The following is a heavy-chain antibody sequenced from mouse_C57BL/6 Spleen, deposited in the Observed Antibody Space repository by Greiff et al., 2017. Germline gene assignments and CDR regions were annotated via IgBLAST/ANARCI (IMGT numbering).Heavy chain of an antibody. V-gene: IGHV1-42*01. J-gene: IGHJ2*01. CDR3: ARGGDGNYPYYFDY. D-gene: IGHD2-1*01. Sequence: VQLQQSGPELVKPGASVKISCKASGYSFTGYYMNWVKQSPEKSLEWIGEINPSTGGTTYNQKFKAKATLTVDKSYSTAYMQLKSLTSEDSAVYYCARGGDGNYPYYFDYWGQGTTLTVSS. CDR1: GYSFTGYY. CDR2: INPSTGGT.